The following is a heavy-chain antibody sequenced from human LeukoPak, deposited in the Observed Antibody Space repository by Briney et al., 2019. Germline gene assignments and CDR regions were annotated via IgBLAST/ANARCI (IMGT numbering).Heavy chain of an antibody. CDR1: GYTFTGYY. J-gene: IGHJ2*01. D-gene: IGHD1-7*01. CDR2: INPNSGGT. CDR3: ATERTGTENWYFDL. V-gene: IGHV1-2*02. Sequence: ASVKVSCKASGYTFTGYYMHWVRQAPGQGLEWMGWINPNSGGTNYAQKFQGRVTMTEDTSTDTAYMELSSLRSEDTAVYYCATERTGTENWYFDLWGRGTLVTVSS.